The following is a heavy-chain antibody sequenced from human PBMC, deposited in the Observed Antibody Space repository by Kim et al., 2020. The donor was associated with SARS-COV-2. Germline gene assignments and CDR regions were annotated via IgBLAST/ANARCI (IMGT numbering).Heavy chain of an antibody. CDR1: GFTFSSYG. J-gene: IGHJ6*02. CDR2: IWYDGSNK. CDR3: AKELADSYGHYYGMDV. Sequence: GGSLRLSCAASGFTFSSYGMHWVRQAPGKGLEWVAVIWYDGSNKYYADSVKGRFTISRDNSKNTLYLQMNSLRAEDTAVYYCAKELADSYGHYYGMDVWGQGTTVTVSS. D-gene: IGHD5-18*01. V-gene: IGHV3-33*06.